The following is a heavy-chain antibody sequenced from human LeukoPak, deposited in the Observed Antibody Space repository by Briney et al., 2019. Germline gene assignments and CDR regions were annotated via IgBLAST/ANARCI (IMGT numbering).Heavy chain of an antibody. CDR3: ARRAQRSSSWYLNWFDP. V-gene: IGHV4-34*01. Sequence: PSETLSLTCAVYGGSFSGYYWSWIRQPPGKGLGWIGEINHSGSTNYNPSLKSRVTISVDTFKNQFSLKLSSVTAADTAVYYCARRAQRSSSWYLNWFDPWGQGTLVTVSS. CDR1: GGSFSGYY. CDR2: INHSGST. D-gene: IGHD6-13*01. J-gene: IGHJ5*02.